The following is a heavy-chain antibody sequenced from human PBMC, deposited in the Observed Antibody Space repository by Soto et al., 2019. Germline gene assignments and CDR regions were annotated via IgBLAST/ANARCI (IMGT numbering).Heavy chain of an antibody. CDR1: GFTVSNNY. CDR3: AKDRQYPRDYFHY. J-gene: IGHJ4*02. CDR2: IYSGGYT. D-gene: IGHD4-4*01. V-gene: IGHV3-53*01. Sequence: EVQLVESGGGLIQPGGSLRLSCAVSGFTVSNNYMSWVRQAPGKGLEGVSVIYSGGYTAYGDSVKGRFTISRDISRNTVFLQMDSLRAEDTAVYYCAKDRQYPRDYFHYWGQGTLVTVSS.